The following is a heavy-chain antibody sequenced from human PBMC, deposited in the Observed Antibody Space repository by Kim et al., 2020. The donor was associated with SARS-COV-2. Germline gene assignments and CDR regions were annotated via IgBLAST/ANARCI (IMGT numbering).Heavy chain of an antibody. CDR2: NK. Sequence: NKYYADSVKGRFTISRDNSKNTLYLQMNSLRAEDTAVYYCARVNNREPDYWGQGTLVTVSS. J-gene: IGHJ4*02. D-gene: IGHD1-26*01. CDR3: ARVNNREPDY. V-gene: IGHV3-33*01.